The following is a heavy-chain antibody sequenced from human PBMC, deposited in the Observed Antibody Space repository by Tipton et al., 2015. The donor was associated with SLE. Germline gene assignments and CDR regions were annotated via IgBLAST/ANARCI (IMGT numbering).Heavy chain of an antibody. V-gene: IGHV3-30*04. J-gene: IGHJ4*02. CDR3: ALDPHSGVYSLVY. Sequence: RSLRLSCAASGFTFSSYAMLWVRQAPGKGLEWVAVISYDGSNKYSAYSVKGRFTISRDNSKNTLYLQMNSLRAEDTAVYYCALDPHSGVYSLVYWGQGTLVTVSS. D-gene: IGHD1-26*01. CDR1: GFTFSSYA. CDR2: ISYDGSNK.